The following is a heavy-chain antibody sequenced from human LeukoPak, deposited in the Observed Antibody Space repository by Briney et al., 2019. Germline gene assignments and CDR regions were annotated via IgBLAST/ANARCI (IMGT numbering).Heavy chain of an antibody. Sequence: RGSLRLSCAASGFTVSGYYMSWVRQAPGKGLEWVSTIYSDGSTYYADSVKGRFIISRDNSKNTLYLQMYGLRAEDTAVYFCVGGEWLRSGLGYWGQGTLVTVSS. CDR2: IYSDGST. D-gene: IGHD5-12*01. J-gene: IGHJ4*02. CDR3: VGGEWLRSGLGY. V-gene: IGHV3-53*01. CDR1: GFTVSGYY.